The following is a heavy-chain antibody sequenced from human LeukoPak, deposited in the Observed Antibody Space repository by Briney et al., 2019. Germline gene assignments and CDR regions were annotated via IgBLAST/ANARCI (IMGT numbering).Heavy chain of an antibody. Sequence: PSETLSLTCAVYGGSFTAYYWNWIRQPPGKGLQWIGEINHSGSTNYNPSLESRVTISVDTSKHQFSLKLSSVTAADTAVYHCARGRIRTGYSGYLYWGQGTLVTVSS. J-gene: IGHJ4*02. D-gene: IGHD5-12*01. V-gene: IGHV4-34*01. CDR1: GGSFTAYY. CDR3: ARGRIRTGYSGYLY. CDR2: INHSGST.